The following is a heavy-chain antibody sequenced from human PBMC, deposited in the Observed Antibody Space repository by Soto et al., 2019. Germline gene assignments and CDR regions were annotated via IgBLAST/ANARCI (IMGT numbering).Heavy chain of an antibody. V-gene: IGHV3-7*01. D-gene: IGHD6-6*01. CDR2: IKQDGSEK. J-gene: IGHJ6*02. CDR1: GFTFSRYW. Sequence: PGGSLRLSCAASGFTFSRYWMSWVRQAPGKGLEWVANIKQDGSEKYYVDSVKGRFTIPRDNAKNSLYLQMNSLRAEDTAVYYCARCLFEYSSSSRYGMYVWGQGTTVTVSS. CDR3: ARCLFEYSSSSRYGMYV.